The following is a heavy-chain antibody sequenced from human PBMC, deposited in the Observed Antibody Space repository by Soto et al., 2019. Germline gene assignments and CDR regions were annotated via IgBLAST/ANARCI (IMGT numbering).Heavy chain of an antibody. D-gene: IGHD6-19*01. J-gene: IGHJ4*02. CDR2: INACNGNT. V-gene: IGHV1-18*01. CDR1: GYTFTSYG. Sequence: GASVKVSCKASGYTFTSYGISWVRQAPGQRLEWMGWINACNGNTKYSQKLQGRVTITRDTSASTAYMELSSLRSEDTAVYYCARGLAPYYFDYWGQGTLVTVSS. CDR3: ARGLAPYYFDY.